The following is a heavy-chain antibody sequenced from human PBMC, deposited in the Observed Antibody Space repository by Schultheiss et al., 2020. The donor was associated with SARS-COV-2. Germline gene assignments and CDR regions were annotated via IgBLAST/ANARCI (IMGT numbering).Heavy chain of an antibody. Sequence: SVKVSCKASGGTFSSYAISWVRQAPGQGLEWMGGIIPIFGTANYAQKFQGRVTMTEDTTTDTAHMELRSLRSDDTAVYYCARDRLRVILGSTSCLPDYWGQGTLVTVSS. CDR3: ARDRLRVILGSTSCLPDY. V-gene: IGHV1-69*06. CDR2: IIPIFGTA. J-gene: IGHJ4*02. D-gene: IGHD2-2*01. CDR1: GGTFSSYA.